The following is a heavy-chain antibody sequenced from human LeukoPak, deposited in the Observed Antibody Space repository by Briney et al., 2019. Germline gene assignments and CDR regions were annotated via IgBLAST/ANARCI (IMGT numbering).Heavy chain of an antibody. CDR1: GGSISSSSYF. Sequence: PSETLSLTCTVSGGSISSSSYFWAWIRQPPGKGLEWIGSIYYSGSTYYNPSLNSRVTISVDTSKNQFSLSLSSVTAADTAVYYCARLITAFQAFDSWGQGTLVTVSS. J-gene: IGHJ4*02. V-gene: IGHV4-39*01. CDR2: IYYSGST. D-gene: IGHD3-16*01. CDR3: ARLITAFQAFDS.